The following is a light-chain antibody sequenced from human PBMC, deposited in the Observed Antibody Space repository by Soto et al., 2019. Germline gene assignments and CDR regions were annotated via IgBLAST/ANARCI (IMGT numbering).Light chain of an antibody. CDR1: TGAVNRGYY. V-gene: IGLV7-43*01. J-gene: IGLJ1*01. Sequence: QAAVTQQPSPTVSPGGSVTLTCASSTGAVNRGYYPNWFQQNPGQAPRTLIFSTNNRHSWTPARFSGSLLGGKAALTLSGVQHEDEAEYYCLLSYGGIYVFGTGTKVTVL. CDR3: LLSYGGIYV. CDR2: STN.